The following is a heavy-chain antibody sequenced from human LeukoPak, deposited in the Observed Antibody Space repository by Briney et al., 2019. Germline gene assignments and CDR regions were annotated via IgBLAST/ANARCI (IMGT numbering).Heavy chain of an antibody. Sequence: ASVKVSCKASGYTFTSYGISWVRQAPGQGLEWMGWISAYNGNTNYAQKLQGRVTMTTDTSTSTAYMELRSLRSDDTAVYYCARDRSYSSYDFLDYWGQGTLVTVSS. J-gene: IGHJ4*02. D-gene: IGHD5-12*01. V-gene: IGHV1-18*01. CDR3: ARDRSYSSYDFLDY. CDR1: GYTFTSYG. CDR2: ISAYNGNT.